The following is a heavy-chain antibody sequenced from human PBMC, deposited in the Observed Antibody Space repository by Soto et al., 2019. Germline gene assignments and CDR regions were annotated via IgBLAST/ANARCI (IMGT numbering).Heavy chain of an antibody. J-gene: IGHJ4*02. CDR3: XRDPYILTGYYGVDY. D-gene: IGHD3-9*01. CDR1: GFTFSSYG. Sequence: GGSLRLSCAASGFTFSSYGMHWVRQAPGKGLEWVAVIWYDGSIKYYADSVKGRFTISRDNSKNTLYLQMNSLRAEDTVEYYXXRDPYILTGYYGVDYWGQGTLVTSPQ. V-gene: IGHV3-33*08. CDR2: IWYDGSIK.